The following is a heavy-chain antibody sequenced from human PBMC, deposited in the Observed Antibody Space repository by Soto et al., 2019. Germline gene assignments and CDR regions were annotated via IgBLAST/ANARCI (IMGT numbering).Heavy chain of an antibody. CDR3: ARADSDQYFDY. CDR2: ISPTANYT. V-gene: IGHV1-46*01. J-gene: IGHJ4*02. Sequence: ASVKVSCKASGFTFSNYYMHWVRQAPEQGLEWMGLISPTANYTRYAQTFQGRFTITRDTSTSTVYMDLSSLTSEDTAVYYCARADSDQYFDYWGQGTRVTVSA. CDR1: GFTFSNYY. D-gene: IGHD2-2*01.